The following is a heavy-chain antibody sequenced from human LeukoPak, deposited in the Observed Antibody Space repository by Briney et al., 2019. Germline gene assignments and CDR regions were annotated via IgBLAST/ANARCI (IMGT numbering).Heavy chain of an antibody. D-gene: IGHD3-3*01. CDR1: GFTFTSYY. V-gene: IGHV1-46*01. J-gene: IGHJ6*02. CDR3: ARDTIFGVVLEPHGMDV. CDR2: INPSGGST. Sequence: GASVKVSCKASGFTFTSYYMHWVRQAPGQGLEWMGIINPSGGSTSYAQKFQGRVTMTRGTSTSTVYMELSSLRSEDTAVYYCARDTIFGVVLEPHGMDVWGQGTTVTVSS.